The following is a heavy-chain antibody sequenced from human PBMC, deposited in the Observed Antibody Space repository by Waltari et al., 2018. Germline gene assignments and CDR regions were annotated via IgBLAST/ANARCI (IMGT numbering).Heavy chain of an antibody. CDR2: IYHSGST. CDR1: GYSISSGYY. D-gene: IGHD1-26*01. CDR3: ARVPGIVGAPPVGY. V-gene: IGHV4-38-2*02. Sequence: QVQLQESGPGLVKPSETLSLTCTVSGYSISSGYYWGWIRQPPGKGLEWIGSIYHSGSTDYNTSLKSRVTISVDTSKNQFSLKLSSVTAADTAVYYCARVPGIVGAPPVGYWGQGTLVTVSS. J-gene: IGHJ4*02.